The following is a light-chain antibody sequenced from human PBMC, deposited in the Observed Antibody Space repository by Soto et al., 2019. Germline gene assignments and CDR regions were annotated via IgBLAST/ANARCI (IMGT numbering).Light chain of an antibody. Sequence: EIVMTQSPATLSVSPGERATLSCRASQSVSSNLAWYQQKPGQAPRLLIFDASTRATGIPASFSGSGSGTEFTLTISSLQSEDFAVYYCHQFNSCPQTFGQGTKVDIK. CDR3: HQFNSCPQT. CDR2: DAS. J-gene: IGKJ1*01. V-gene: IGKV3-15*01. CDR1: QSVSSN.